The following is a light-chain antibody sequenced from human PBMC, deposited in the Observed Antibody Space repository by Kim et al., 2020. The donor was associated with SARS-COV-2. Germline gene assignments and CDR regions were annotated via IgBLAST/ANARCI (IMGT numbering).Light chain of an antibody. CDR1: SGHSSYA. J-gene: IGLJ3*02. CDR3: QTWGTGSWV. V-gene: IGLV4-69*01. CDR2: LNSDGSH. Sequence: ASVKLTCTQSSGHSSYAIAWHQQQPEKGPRYWMKLNSDGSHSKGDGIPDRFSGSSSGAERYLTISSLQSEDEADYYCQTWGTGSWVFGGGTQLTVL.